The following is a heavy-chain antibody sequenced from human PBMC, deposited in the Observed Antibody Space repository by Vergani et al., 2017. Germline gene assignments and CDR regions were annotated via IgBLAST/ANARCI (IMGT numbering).Heavy chain of an antibody. Sequence: QVQLQESGPRLVKPSETLSLTCTVSGGSISSDSYYWGWIHQPPGKGLEWIGTIYSGGSTYFNPSLKRRASISVETSKNQFSLKLNSVADADTALYYCARLGWGASPGEDFWGQGTLVTVSS. D-gene: IGHD6-19*01. J-gene: IGHJ4*02. V-gene: IGHV4-39*01. CDR1: GGSISSDSYY. CDR2: IYSGGST. CDR3: ARLGWGASPGEDF.